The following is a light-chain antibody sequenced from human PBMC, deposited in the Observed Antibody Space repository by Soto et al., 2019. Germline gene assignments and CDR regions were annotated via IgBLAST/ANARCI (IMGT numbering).Light chain of an antibody. Sequence: DIQMTQSPSTLSASVGDRVTITCRASQSISSWLAWYQQKPGKAPKLLIYDASSLESGVPSRFSGSGSGTEFPLTISSLQPDDFATYYCQQYDSYSLRWTFGQGTKVEI. CDR1: QSISSW. CDR2: DAS. J-gene: IGKJ1*01. CDR3: QQYDSYSLRWT. V-gene: IGKV1-5*01.